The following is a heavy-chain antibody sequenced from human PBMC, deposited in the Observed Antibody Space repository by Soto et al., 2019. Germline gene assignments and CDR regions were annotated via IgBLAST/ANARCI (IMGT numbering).Heavy chain of an antibody. CDR3: SSDSGTAFGNFDY. J-gene: IGHJ4*01. D-gene: IGHD3-3*02. V-gene: IGHV4-59*01. Sequence: SETLSLTCSVSGGSISPYYWSWIGQPPGKGLERIGYFHYIGPTNYNPSYNPSLKGRVTISVDTSKNQLSLRLPSVTAADTAVHYCSSDSGTAFGNFDYWGNGTLVTV. CDR1: GGSISPYY. CDR2: FHYIGPT.